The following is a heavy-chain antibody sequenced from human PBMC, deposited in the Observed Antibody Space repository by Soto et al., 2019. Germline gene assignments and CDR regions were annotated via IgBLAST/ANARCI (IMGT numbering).Heavy chain of an antibody. CDR3: AREGVHENDYGREIDY. CDR1: GGSFSGYY. J-gene: IGHJ4*02. D-gene: IGHD4-17*01. V-gene: IGHV4-34*01. CDR2: INHSGST. Sequence: SETLSLTCAVYGGSFSGYYWSWIRQPPGKGLEWIGEINHSGSTNYNPSLKSRVTISVDTSKNQFSLKLSSVTAADTAVYYCAREGVHENDYGREIDYWGQGTLVTVSS.